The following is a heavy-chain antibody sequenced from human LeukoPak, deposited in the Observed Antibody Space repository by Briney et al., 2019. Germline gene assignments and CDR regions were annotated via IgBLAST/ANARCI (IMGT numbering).Heavy chain of an antibody. Sequence: PGGSLRLSCAASGFTFSSYSMNWVRQAPGKGLEWVSSIIVGSSYIYYADSVKGRFTISRDDARNSLYLQMNSLRAEDTAVYYCAKAHSGDYDYWGQGTLVTVSS. CDR3: AKAHSGDYDY. J-gene: IGHJ4*02. CDR2: IIVGSSYI. V-gene: IGHV3-21*04. D-gene: IGHD4-17*01. CDR1: GFTFSSYS.